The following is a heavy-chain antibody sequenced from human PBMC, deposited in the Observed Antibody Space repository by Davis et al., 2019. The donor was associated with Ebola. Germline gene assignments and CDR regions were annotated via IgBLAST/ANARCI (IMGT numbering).Heavy chain of an antibody. V-gene: IGHV3-23*01. CDR2: LSEGGSAV. CDR1: GFTFSMYA. CDR3: AKYHYLYGMDV. D-gene: IGHD3-10*01. J-gene: IGHJ6*02. Sequence: GGSLRLSCAASGFTFSMYAMGWVRQAPAKGLDWVSVLSEGGSAVYYADSVRGRFTVSRDDSKNTLFLQMSSLRVEDTAVYYCAKYHYLYGMDVWGQGTTVTVSS.